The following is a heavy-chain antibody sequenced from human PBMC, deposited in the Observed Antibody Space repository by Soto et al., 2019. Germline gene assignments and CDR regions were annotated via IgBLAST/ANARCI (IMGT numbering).Heavy chain of an antibody. J-gene: IGHJ4*01. CDR3: ARTSTGYGHGDY. D-gene: IGHD2-15*01. CDR1: GDSVSSGSHS. V-gene: IGHV4-61*01. CDR2: IYYTGST. Sequence: SETLCLTCSVSGDSVSSGSHSWTWLRQPPGKGLEFIGYIYYTGSTNYNPSLKSRVTISVDTSKNQISLKLTSVTAADTAVYYCARTSTGYGHGDYWGQGTLVTVSS.